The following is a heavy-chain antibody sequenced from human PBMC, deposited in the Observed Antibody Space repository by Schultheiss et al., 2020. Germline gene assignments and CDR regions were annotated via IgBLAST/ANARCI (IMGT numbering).Heavy chain of an antibody. CDR2: IWYDGSNK. J-gene: IGHJ5*02. D-gene: IGHD3-3*01. CDR3: ARDGPTIDFWSGYSGGWVDP. CDR1: GFTFSSYE. Sequence: GGSLRLSCAASGFTFSSYEMNWVRQAPGKGLEWVAVIWYDGSNKYYADSLKGRFTISRDNSKNTLYLQMNSLRAEDTAVYYCARDGPTIDFWSGYSGGWVDPWGQGTLVTVSS. V-gene: IGHV3-33*08.